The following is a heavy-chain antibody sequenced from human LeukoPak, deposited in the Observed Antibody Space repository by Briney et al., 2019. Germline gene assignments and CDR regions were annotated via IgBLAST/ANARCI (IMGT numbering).Heavy chain of an antibody. D-gene: IGHD3-22*01. Sequence: SVKVSCKASGGTFNNYIINWVRQAPGQGLEWMGGIIPIFGTANYTQKFQGRVTITADESTSTAYMELSSLRSEDTAVYYCARAVDSSGYYILNLYGMDVWGQGTTVTVSS. CDR3: ARAVDSSGYYILNLYGMDV. CDR1: GGTFNNYI. V-gene: IGHV1-69*13. J-gene: IGHJ6*02. CDR2: IIPIFGTA.